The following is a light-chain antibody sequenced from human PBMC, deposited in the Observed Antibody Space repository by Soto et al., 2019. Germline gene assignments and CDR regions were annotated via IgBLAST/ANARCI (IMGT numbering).Light chain of an antibody. V-gene: IGKV4-1*01. Sequence: DIVMTQSPDSLAVSLGERATINCKSSQSVLYRSSNKNYLAWYQQKPGQPPKMIIYWASTRESGVPDRFSASGSATDFTLTINSLQAEDVAVYYCQTYYRVPLTFGGGTKVELK. CDR3: QTYYRVPLT. CDR1: QSVLYRSSNKNY. CDR2: WAS. J-gene: IGKJ4*01.